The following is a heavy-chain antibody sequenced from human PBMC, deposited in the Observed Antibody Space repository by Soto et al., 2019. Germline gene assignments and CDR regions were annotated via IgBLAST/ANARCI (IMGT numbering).Heavy chain of an antibody. Sequence: PGGSLRLSCAASGFTFSSYAMSWVRQAPGKGLEWVSAISGSGGSTYYADSVKGRFTISRDNSKNTLYLQMNSPRAEDTAVYYCAKDRSTYNWNNWFDPWGQGTLVTVSS. CDR1: GFTFSSYA. CDR3: AKDRSTYNWNNWFDP. J-gene: IGHJ5*02. V-gene: IGHV3-23*01. D-gene: IGHD1-20*01. CDR2: ISGSGGST.